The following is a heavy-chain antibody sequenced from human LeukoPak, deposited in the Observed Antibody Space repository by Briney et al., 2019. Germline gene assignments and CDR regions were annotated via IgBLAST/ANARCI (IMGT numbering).Heavy chain of an antibody. J-gene: IGHJ4*02. CDR3: ARVYRGNWNYGY. D-gene: IGHD1-7*01. CDR1: GYTFTGYY. CDR2: INPNSGGS. Sequence: ASVKVSCKASGYTFTGYYMHWVRQAPGQGLEWMGWINPNSGGSNYAQKFQGRVTMTRDTSISTAYMELSRPRSDDTAVYYCARVYRGNWNYGYWGQGTLVTVSS. V-gene: IGHV1-2*02.